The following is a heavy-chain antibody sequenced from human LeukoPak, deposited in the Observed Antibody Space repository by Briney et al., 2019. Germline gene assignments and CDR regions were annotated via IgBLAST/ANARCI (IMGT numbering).Heavy chain of an antibody. CDR3: ARDPSAFDI. CDR2: ISSGATAI. CDR1: GFTFSTYS. Sequence: PGGSLRLSCAASGFTFSTYSMNWVRQAPGKGLEWVSYISSGATAIYYADSVKGRFTISRDNAKNSLYLQMNSLRGEDTAMYYCARDPSAFDIWGQGTMVTVSS. J-gene: IGHJ3*02. V-gene: IGHV3-48*01.